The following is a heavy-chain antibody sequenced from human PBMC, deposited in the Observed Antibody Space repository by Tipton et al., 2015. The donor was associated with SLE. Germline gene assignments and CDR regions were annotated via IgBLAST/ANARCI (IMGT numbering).Heavy chain of an antibody. CDR2: IYHSGST. V-gene: IGHV4-39*07. CDR3: ARVGDEAAAALGY. CDR1: GGSISSSSYY. Sequence: GSLRLSCTVSGGSISSSSYYWGWIRQPPGKGLEWIGSIYHSGSTYYNPSLKSRVTISVDTSKNQFSLKLSSVTAADTAVYYCARVGDEAAAALGYWGQGTLVTVSS. J-gene: IGHJ4*02. D-gene: IGHD6-13*01.